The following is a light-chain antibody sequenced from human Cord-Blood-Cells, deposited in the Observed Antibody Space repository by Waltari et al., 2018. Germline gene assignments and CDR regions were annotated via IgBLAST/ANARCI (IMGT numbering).Light chain of an antibody. J-gene: IGKJ4*01. CDR2: DAS. CDR3: QQYDNLPLT. Sequence: DIQMTQSPSSLSASVGDRVTITCQASQDISNYLNWCQQKPGKAPKLRIYDASNLETGVPSRFSGSGSGTDFTFTISSLQPEDIATYYCQQYDNLPLTVGGGTKVEIK. CDR1: QDISNY. V-gene: IGKV1-33*01.